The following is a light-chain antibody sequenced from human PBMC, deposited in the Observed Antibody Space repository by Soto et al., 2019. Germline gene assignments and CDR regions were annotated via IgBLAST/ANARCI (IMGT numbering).Light chain of an antibody. CDR2: YDN. CDR1: NSNIGSNT. CDR3: AAWDDSLNGRV. V-gene: IGLV1-44*01. J-gene: IGLJ1*01. Sequence: QLVLTQPPSASGTPGQRVTISCSGSNSNIGSNTVNWYQQLPGTAPKLLIYYDNLGPSGVPDRISGSKSGTSASLAISGLQSDDEADYYCAAWDDSLNGRVFGTGTKLTVL.